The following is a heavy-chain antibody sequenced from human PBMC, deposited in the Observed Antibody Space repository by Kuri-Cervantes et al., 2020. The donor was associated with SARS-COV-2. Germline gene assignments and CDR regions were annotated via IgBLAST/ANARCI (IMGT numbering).Heavy chain of an antibody. CDR1: GGSISSGGYY. D-gene: IGHD6-13*01. Sequence: SETLSLTCTVSGGSISSGGYYWSWIRQHPGKGLEWIGYIYYSVSTYYNPSLKSRVTISIDTSKNQFSLKLSSVTAADTAVHYCARVAAGTIEDYYYGMDVWGQGTTVTVSS. J-gene: IGHJ6*02. CDR3: ARVAAGTIEDYYYGMDV. CDR2: IYYSVST. V-gene: IGHV4-31*03.